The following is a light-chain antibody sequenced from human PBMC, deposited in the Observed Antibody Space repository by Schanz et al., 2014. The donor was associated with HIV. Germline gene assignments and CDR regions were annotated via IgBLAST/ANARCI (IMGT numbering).Light chain of an antibody. CDR1: SSDVGGYDF. J-gene: IGLJ3*02. CDR3: AGWDDSLNVWV. Sequence: QSALTQPASVSGSPGQSITISCTGTSSDVGGYDFVSWYQQHPGKAPKLMIYDVANRPSGVPDRFSGSGSDTSASLAISGLQSEDEADYYCAGWDDSLNVWVFGGGTKLTVL. CDR2: DVA. V-gene: IGLV2-14*01.